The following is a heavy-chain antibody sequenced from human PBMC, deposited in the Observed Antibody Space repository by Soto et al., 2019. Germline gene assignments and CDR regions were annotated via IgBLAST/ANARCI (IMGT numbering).Heavy chain of an antibody. D-gene: IGHD3-22*01. V-gene: IGHV5-51*01. J-gene: IGHJ3*02. Sequence: GESLKISCKGSGYSFTSYWIGWVRQMPGKGLEWMGIIYPGDSDTRYSPSFQGQVTISADKSISTAYLQWSGLKASDTAMYYCARHPDYYDSSGYAGAFDIWGQGTMVTVSS. CDR1: GYSFTSYW. CDR3: ARHPDYYDSSGYAGAFDI. CDR2: IYPGDSDT.